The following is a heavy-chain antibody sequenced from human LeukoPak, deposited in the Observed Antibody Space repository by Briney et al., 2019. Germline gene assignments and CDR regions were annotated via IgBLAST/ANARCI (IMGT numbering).Heavy chain of an antibody. J-gene: IGHJ5*02. CDR1: GGSISSSSYY. CDR3: ARPYCSSTSCYPGSNWFDP. CDR2: IYYSGST. D-gene: IGHD2-2*01. Sequence: PSETLSLTCTVSGGSISSSSYYWGWIRQPPGKGPEWIGSIYYSGSTYYNPSLKSRVTISVDTSKNQFSLKLSSVTAADTAVYYCARPYCSSTSCYPGSNWFDPWGQGTLVTVSS. V-gene: IGHV4-39*01.